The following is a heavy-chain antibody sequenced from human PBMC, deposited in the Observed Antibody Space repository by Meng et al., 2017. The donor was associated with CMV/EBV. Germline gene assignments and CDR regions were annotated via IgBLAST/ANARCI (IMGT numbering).Heavy chain of an antibody. CDR3: AREKGDIVATIYY. D-gene: IGHD5-12*01. Sequence: KASGGTFSSYAISWVRQAPGQGLEWMGGIIPIFGTANYAQKFQGRVTITADESTCTAYMELSSLRSEDTAVYYCAREKGDIVATIYYWGQGTLVTVSS. CDR1: GGTFSSYA. CDR2: IIPIFGTA. J-gene: IGHJ4*02. V-gene: IGHV1-69*01.